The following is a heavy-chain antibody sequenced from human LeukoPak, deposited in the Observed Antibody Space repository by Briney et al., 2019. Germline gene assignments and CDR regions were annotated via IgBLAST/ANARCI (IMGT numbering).Heavy chain of an antibody. V-gene: IGHV4-39*07. D-gene: IGHD4-23*01. CDR2: IYYSGST. CDR3: ARRPPLRWGNHTPRGYFQH. J-gene: IGHJ1*01. Sequence: PSETLSLTCTVSGGSISSSSYYWGWIRQPPGKGLEWIGSIYYSGSTYYNPSLKSRVTISVDTSKNQFSLRLNSVTAADTAVYYCARRPPLRWGNHTPRGYFQHWGQGTLVTVSS. CDR1: GGSISSSSYY.